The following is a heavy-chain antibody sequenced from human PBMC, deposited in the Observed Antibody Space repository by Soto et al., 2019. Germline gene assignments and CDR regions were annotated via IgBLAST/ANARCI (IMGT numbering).Heavy chain of an antibody. CDR1: GFTLSSYW. J-gene: IGHJ6*02. CDR2: MNEDGGTT. D-gene: IGHD3-10*01. V-gene: IGHV3-74*02. CDR3: ASGLSGRADV. Sequence: EVQLVESGGGLVRPGGSLRLSCAASGFTLSSYWMHWVRQAPGKGLVWVSRMNEDGGTTDYADSVKGRFTISRDNAKNTLYLQMNSLRVEDTAVYYCASGLSGRADVWGQGTTVTVSS.